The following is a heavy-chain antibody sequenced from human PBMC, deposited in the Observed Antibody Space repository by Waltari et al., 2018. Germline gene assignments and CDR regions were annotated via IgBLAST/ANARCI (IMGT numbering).Heavy chain of an antibody. CDR3: ARDNWNYRPDYFDY. CDR1: GFPFSSYW. Sequence: EVQLVESGGGLVQPGGSLRLSCAASGFPFSSYWLRWVRQAPGKGLEWVANIKQDGSEKYYVDSVKGRFTISRDNAKNSLYLQMNSLRAEDTAVYYCARDNWNYRPDYFDYWGQGTLVTVSS. V-gene: IGHV3-7*01. D-gene: IGHD1-7*01. CDR2: IKQDGSEK. J-gene: IGHJ4*02.